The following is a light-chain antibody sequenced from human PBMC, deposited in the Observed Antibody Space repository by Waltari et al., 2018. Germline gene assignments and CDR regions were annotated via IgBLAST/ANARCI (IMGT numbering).Light chain of an antibody. CDR2: KVS. CDR3: MQGTHWPWT. Sequence: DVAMTQSPLSLPVTLGQPASISCRSSQSLVSSDGNTYFNWFQQRPGQSPRRLLYKVSNRDAGVPDRCSGSGSCTDYTLRISRVVAEEVGVYYCMQGTHWPWTFGQGTKVEIK. CDR1: QSLVSSDGNTY. J-gene: IGKJ1*01. V-gene: IGKV2-30*01.